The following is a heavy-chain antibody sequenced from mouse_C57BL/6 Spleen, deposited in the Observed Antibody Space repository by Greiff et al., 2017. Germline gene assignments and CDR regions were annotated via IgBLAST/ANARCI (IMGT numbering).Heavy chain of an antibody. J-gene: IGHJ4*01. V-gene: IGHV3-6*01. CDR1: GYSITSGYY. D-gene: IGHD2-3*01. CDR2: ISYDGSN. CDR3: AREGGYDGYYEDAMDY. Sequence: EVQLQESGPGLVKPSQSLSLTCSVTGYSITSGYYWNWIRQFPGNKLEWMGYISYDGSNNYNPSLKNRISITRDTSKNQFFLKLNSVTTEDTATYYCAREGGYDGYYEDAMDYWGQGTSVTVSS.